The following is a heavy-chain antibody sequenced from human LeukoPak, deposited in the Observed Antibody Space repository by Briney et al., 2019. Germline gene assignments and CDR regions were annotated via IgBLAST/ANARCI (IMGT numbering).Heavy chain of an antibody. CDR1: GYTFTSYY. D-gene: IGHD6-19*01. J-gene: IGHJ4*02. CDR3: ARGSSGWYSVAY. Sequence: ASVKVSCKASGYTFTSYYMHWVGQAPGQGLEWMGIINPSGGSTSYAQKFQGRVTMTRDTYTSTVYMELCSLRSEDTAVYYCARGSSGWYSVAYWGQGNLVTVSS. V-gene: IGHV1-46*01. CDR2: INPSGGST.